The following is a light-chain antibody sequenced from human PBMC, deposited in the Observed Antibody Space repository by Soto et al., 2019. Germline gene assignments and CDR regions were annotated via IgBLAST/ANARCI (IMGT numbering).Light chain of an antibody. CDR1: ESVDDDF. V-gene: IGKV3-20*01. CDR2: GAS. CDR3: QQYGGSPLT. J-gene: IGKJ5*01. Sequence: EIVLTQSPGTLSLSSGERATLSCRANESVDDDFLAWYQRRPGQAPRLLIYGASTRASGIPQRFSGGGSGTEFTLTISRLEPEDFAVYYCQQYGGSPLTFGQGTRPEIK.